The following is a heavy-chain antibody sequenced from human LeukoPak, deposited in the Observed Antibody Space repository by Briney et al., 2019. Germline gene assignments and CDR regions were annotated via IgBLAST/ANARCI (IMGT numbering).Heavy chain of an antibody. CDR3: ATHGAGYGTDILIKAGF. CDR2: IYPVDSDT. V-gene: IGHV5-51*01. CDR1: GYYFSNYW. J-gene: IGHJ1*01. D-gene: IGHD2-8*02. Sequence: GESLTISCQGSGYYFSNYWIGWVRQMPEKGLEWMGIIYPVDSDTRYSPSFQGHVSISVHMSLPTLYLHWPSLKASDTAIYYRATHGAGYGTDILIKAGFWGQGTQVAVSS.